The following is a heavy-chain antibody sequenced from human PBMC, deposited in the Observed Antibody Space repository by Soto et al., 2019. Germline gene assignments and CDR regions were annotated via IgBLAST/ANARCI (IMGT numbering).Heavy chain of an antibody. CDR1: GFTFSNAW. Sequence: PGGSLRLSCAVSGFTFSNAWMNWVRQAPGKGLEWVGRIKSKTDGGTTDYAAPVKGRFTISRDDSKNTLYLQMNSLKTEDTAVYYCTTSVVVVAATHCYYYGMDVWGQGTTVTVSS. V-gene: IGHV3-15*07. D-gene: IGHD2-15*01. J-gene: IGHJ6*02. CDR2: IKSKTDGGTT. CDR3: TTSVVVVAATHCYYYGMDV.